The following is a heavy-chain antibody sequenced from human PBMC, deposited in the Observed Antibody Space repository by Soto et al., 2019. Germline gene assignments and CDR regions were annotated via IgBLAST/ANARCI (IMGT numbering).Heavy chain of an antibody. J-gene: IGHJ4*02. V-gene: IGHV5-51*03. CDR3: ARTDYGSGTFDS. CDR1: GYDFSAYW. Sequence: DVQLVQSGAEVKKPGESLRISCKGSGYDFSAYWINWVRQMPGTGLEWMGTIYPGDSDVRYRPSFQGQVTISVDKSNSIAYLQWSSLKAADTAIYYCARTDYGSGTFDSWGQGTLVTVSS. CDR2: IYPGDSDV. D-gene: IGHD3-10*01.